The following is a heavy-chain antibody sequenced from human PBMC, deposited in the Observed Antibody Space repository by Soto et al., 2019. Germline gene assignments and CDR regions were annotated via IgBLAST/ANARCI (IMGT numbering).Heavy chain of an antibody. J-gene: IGHJ4*02. CDR3: ARSGRVTDFGLVTF. D-gene: IGHD3-3*01. Sequence: GGSLRLSCAASGFTFSNYWMSWVRQTPGKGLEWVANIRQDGSDKYYVDSVKGRFTISRDNANNSLYLQMNSLRAEDTAVYYCARSGRVTDFGLVTFWGQGTPVTVSS. CDR2: IRQDGSDK. V-gene: IGHV3-7*04. CDR1: GFTFSNYW.